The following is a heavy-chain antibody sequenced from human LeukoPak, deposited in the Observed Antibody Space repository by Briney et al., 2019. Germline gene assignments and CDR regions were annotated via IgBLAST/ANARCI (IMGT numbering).Heavy chain of an antibody. CDR3: AKVRGDPYGYFDY. Sequence: GGSLRLSCAASGFTFSSYAMSWVRQAPGKGLEWVSAISGSGGSTYYADSVKGRFTISRDNSKNTLYLQMSSLRAEDTAVYYCAKVRGDPYGYFDYWGQGTLVTVSS. J-gene: IGHJ4*02. CDR2: ISGSGGST. CDR1: GFTFSSYA. V-gene: IGHV3-23*01. D-gene: IGHD4-17*01.